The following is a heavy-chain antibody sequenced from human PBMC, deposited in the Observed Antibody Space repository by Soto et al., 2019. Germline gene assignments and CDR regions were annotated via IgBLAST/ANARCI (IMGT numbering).Heavy chain of an antibody. CDR3: ARHDPFTIFGVVNNYCMDV. V-gene: IGHV5-10-1*01. CDR2: IDPSDSYT. D-gene: IGHD3-3*01. CDR1: GYSFTSYW. Sequence: GESLKISFKGSGYSFTSYWISWVRQMPVKGLEWMGRIDPSDSYTNYSPSFQGHVTISADKSISTAYLQWSSLKASDTAMYYCARHDPFTIFGVVNNYCMDVAGEGTKVTVSS. J-gene: IGHJ6*04.